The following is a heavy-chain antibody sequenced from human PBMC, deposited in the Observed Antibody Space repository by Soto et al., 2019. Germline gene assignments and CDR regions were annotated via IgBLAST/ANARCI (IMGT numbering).Heavy chain of an antibody. J-gene: IGHJ5*02. V-gene: IGHV4-31*03. D-gene: IGHD3-22*01. Sequence: PSETLSLTCTVSGGSISSGGYYWSWIRQHPGKGLEWIGYIYYSGSTYYNPSLKSRVTISVDTSKNQFSLKLSSVTAADTAVYYCARVPTDYYDSSGYYYWFDPWGQGTLVTVSS. CDR2: IYYSGST. CDR3: ARVPTDYYDSSGYYYWFDP. CDR1: GGSISSGGYY.